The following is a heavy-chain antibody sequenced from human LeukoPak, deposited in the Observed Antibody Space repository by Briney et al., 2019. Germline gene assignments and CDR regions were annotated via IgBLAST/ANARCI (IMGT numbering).Heavy chain of an antibody. J-gene: IGHJ4*01. CDR1: AFTFNKYA. V-gene: IGHV3-23*01. CDR2: SGSGGGT. Sequence: GVSLRFSCAASAFTFNKYAMSWVRQAPEKGLEWVSNSGSGGGTYYADSVKGRFTISRGDSKNTLYLQLNSLRAEDTAIYYCAKDLGSYLNNFFDYWGHGALVTVSS. CDR3: AKDLGSYLNNFFDY. D-gene: IGHD3-10*01.